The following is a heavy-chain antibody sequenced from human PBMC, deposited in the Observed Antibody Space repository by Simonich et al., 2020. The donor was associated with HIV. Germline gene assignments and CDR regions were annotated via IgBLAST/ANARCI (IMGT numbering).Heavy chain of an antibody. CDR2: ISAYNGNT. D-gene: IGHD6-19*01. CDR3: ARGVSSGWSYYYYYYYMDV. V-gene: IGHV1-18*01. Sequence: QVQLVQSGSELKKPGASVKVSCKASGYTFTSYGITWVRQAPGQGLEGMGWISAYNGNTNYAQKLQGRVTMTTDTSTSTAYMELRSLRSDDTAVYYCARGVSSGWSYYYYYYYMDVWGKGTTVTVSS. CDR1: GYTFTSYG. J-gene: IGHJ6*03.